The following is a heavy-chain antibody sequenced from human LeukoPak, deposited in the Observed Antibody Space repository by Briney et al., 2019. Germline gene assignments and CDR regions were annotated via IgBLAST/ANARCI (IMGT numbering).Heavy chain of an antibody. CDR2: INPTGGST. CDR1: GYTFPSYF. D-gene: IGHD6-6*01. CDR3: ARKAARRFDY. J-gene: IGHJ4*02. Sequence: ASVKVSCKASGYTFPSYFMHWVRQAPGQGLEWMGIINPTGGSTTYAQKFQGRVTMTRDTSTSTVYMELSSLRSDDTAVYYCARKAARRFDYWGQGNLVNVSS. V-gene: IGHV1-46*01.